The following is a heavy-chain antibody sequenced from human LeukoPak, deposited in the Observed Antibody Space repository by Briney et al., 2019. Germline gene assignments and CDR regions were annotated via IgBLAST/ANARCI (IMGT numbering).Heavy chain of an antibody. CDR1: GYSISSRYY. Sequence: KPSETLSLTCAVSGYSISSRYYWGWIRQPPGKGLEWIGNIYHSGSTYYNPSLKSRLTISLDTSKNQFSLNLSSVTAADTAVYYCARAYSNAWYSYFHHWGQGTLVTVSS. D-gene: IGHD6-19*01. CDR2: IYHSGST. CDR3: ARAYSNAWYSYFHH. J-gene: IGHJ1*01. V-gene: IGHV4-38-2*01.